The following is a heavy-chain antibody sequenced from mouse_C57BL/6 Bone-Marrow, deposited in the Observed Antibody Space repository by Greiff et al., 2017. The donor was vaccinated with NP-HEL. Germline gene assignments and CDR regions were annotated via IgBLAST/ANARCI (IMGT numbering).Heavy chain of an antibody. CDR2: IYPGDGDT. CDR3: ARSPAYYSNWGFAY. J-gene: IGHJ3*01. Sequence: QVQLQQSGAELVKPGASVKISCKASGYAFSSYWMNWVKQRPGKGLEWIGQIYPGDGDTNYNGKFKGKATLTADKSSSTAYMQLSSLTSEDSAVYFCARSPAYYSNWGFAYWGQGTLVTVSA. D-gene: IGHD2-5*01. V-gene: IGHV1-80*01. CDR1: GYAFSSYW.